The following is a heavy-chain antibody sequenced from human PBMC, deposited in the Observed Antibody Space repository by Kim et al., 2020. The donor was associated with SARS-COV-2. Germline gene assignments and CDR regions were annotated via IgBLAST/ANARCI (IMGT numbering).Heavy chain of an antibody. CDR2: DGSNT. Sequence: DGSNTKYAGSGKDRFTISRDKSMNTLYLQMNSLRAEDSAVYYCARDLTVGWGQGTLVTVSS. CDR3: ARDLTVG. D-gene: IGHD1-26*01. J-gene: IGHJ4*02. V-gene: IGHV3-33*04.